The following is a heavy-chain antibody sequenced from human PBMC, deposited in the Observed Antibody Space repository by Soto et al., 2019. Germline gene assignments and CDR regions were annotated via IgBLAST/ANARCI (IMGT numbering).Heavy chain of an antibody. CDR1: GYTFTGYY. V-gene: IGHV1-2*04. Sequence: ASVKVSCKASGYTFTGYYMHWVRQAPAQGLEWMGWINPNSGGTNYAQKFQGWVTMTRDTSISTAYMELSRLRSDDTAVYYCARFHRDYGDPQSGRYYFDYWGQGTLVTVSS. J-gene: IGHJ4*02. CDR2: INPNSGGT. CDR3: ARFHRDYGDPQSGRYYFDY. D-gene: IGHD4-17*01.